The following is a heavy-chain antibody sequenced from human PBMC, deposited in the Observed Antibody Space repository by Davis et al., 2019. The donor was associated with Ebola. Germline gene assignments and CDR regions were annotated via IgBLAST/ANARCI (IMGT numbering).Heavy chain of an antibody. CDR3: ASGLDY. CDR2: ISSSSTSR. Sequence: GGSLRLSCAGSGFSFSSCSMNWVRQAPGKGLEWVSSISSSSTSRYYVDSVKGRFTISRDNAKNSLFLQMDGLRVEDTAVYYCASGLDYWGQGSLVTVSS. J-gene: IGHJ4*02. V-gene: IGHV3-21*01. CDR1: GFSFSSCS.